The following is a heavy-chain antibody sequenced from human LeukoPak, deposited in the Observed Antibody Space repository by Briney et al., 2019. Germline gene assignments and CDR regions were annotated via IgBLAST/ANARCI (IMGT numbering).Heavy chain of an antibody. CDR1: GYTFTGYY. CDR3: ARGWSKSGGYSYGN. D-gene: IGHD5-18*01. V-gene: IGHV1-2*02. CDR2: INPNSGGT. Sequence: GASVKVSCKASGYTFTGYYMHWVRQAPGQGLEWMGWINPNSGGTNYAQKFQGRVTMTRNTSISTAYMELSSLRSEDTAVYYCARGWSKSGGYSYGNWGQGTLVTVSS. J-gene: IGHJ4*02.